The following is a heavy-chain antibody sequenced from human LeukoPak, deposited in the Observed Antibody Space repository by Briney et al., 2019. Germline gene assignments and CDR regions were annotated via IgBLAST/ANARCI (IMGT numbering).Heavy chain of an antibody. CDR1: GFTFSSYS. CDR2: ISSSSSYI. Sequence: GSLRPSCAASGFTFSSYSMNWVRQAPGKGLEWVSSISSSSSYIYYADSVKGRFTISRDNAKNSLHLQMNSLRAEDTAVYYCARAIVATDAFDIWGQGTMVTVSS. CDR3: ARAIVATDAFDI. V-gene: IGHV3-21*01. D-gene: IGHD5-12*01. J-gene: IGHJ3*02.